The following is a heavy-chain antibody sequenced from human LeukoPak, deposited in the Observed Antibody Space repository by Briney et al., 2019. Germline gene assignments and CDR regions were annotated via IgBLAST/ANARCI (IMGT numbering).Heavy chain of an antibody. CDR1: GFTFSNAW. D-gene: IGHD6-6*01. V-gene: IGHV3-15*01. CDR3: TAELSSIPSKFY. CDR2: VKTKPEGETT. Sequence: GGSLRLSCAASGFTFSNAWMSWVRQAPGKGLEWVGRVKTKPEGETTDYGAPIEGRFTISRDDSRNTLYLQMNSLKTEDTAVYYCTAELSSIPSKFYWGQGALVTVSS. J-gene: IGHJ4*02.